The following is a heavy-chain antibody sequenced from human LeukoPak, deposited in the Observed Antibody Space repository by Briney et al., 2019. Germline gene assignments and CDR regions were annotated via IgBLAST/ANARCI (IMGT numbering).Heavy chain of an antibody. CDR3: ARGANRGRGITGTTWDY. D-gene: IGHD1-7*01. V-gene: IGHV3-30*03. J-gene: IGHJ4*02. CDR1: GFTFSSYG. Sequence: PGRSLRLSCAASGFTFSSYGMHWVRQAPGKGLEWVAVISYDGSNKYYADSVKGRFTISRDNSKNTLYLQMNSLRAEDTAVYYCARGANRGRGITGTTWDYWGQGTLVTVSS. CDR2: ISYDGSNK.